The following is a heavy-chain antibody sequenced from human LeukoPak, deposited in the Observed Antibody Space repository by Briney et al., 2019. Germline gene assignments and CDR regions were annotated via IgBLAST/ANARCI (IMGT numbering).Heavy chain of an antibody. CDR2: IDYRGST. Sequence: SETLSLTCTVSGGSISTYYWSWIRQPPGKGLEGIAYIDYRGSTTYSPSLRSRVTISVDTSRKQFSLKLSSVTAADTAVYYCARSRSGYSYDHAAFEIWGQGTMVTVSS. J-gene: IGHJ3*02. V-gene: IGHV4-59*01. D-gene: IGHD5-18*01. CDR3: ARSRSGYSYDHAAFEI. CDR1: GGSISTYY.